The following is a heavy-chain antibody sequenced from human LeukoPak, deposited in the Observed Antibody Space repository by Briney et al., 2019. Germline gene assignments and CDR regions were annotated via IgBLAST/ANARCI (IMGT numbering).Heavy chain of an antibody. CDR2: ISYDGNYK. CDR3: AKDLRPTTISYFDN. CDR1: GFTFSNFG. J-gene: IGHJ4*02. D-gene: IGHD4/OR15-4a*01. V-gene: IGHV3-30*18. Sequence: GGSLRLSCVASGFTFSNFGFHWVRQAPGRGLEWVAVISYDGNYKYYGDSVKGRFTISRDNSKNTVCLQMSALRAEDTALYYCAKDLRPTTISYFDNWGQGTLVTVSS.